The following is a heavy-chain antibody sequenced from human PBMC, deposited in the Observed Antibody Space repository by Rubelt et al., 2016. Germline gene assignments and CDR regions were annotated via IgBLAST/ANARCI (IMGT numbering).Heavy chain of an antibody. D-gene: IGHD1-7*01. Sequence: APGKGLEWVSVIYSGGSTYYADSVKGRFTISRHNSKNTLYLQMNSLRAEDTAVYYCARAPHELRRPYYYGMDVWGQGTTVTVSS. CDR3: ARAPHELRRPYYYGMDV. CDR2: IYSGGST. V-gene: IGHV3-53*04. J-gene: IGHJ6*02.